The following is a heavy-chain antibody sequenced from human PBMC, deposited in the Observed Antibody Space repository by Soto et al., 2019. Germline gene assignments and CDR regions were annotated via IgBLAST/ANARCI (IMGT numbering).Heavy chain of an antibody. CDR3: AREYYDYYYLDV. CDR2: INHSGST. CDR1: GGSFSGYY. V-gene: IGHV4-34*01. J-gene: IGHJ6*03. Sequence: QVQLQQWGAGLLKPSETLSLTCAVYGGSFSGYYWSWIRQPPGKGLEWIGEINHSGSTNYNPSLKSRVTISVDTSKNQFSLKLSSVTAADTAVYYCAREYYDYYYLDVWGKGTTVTVSS.